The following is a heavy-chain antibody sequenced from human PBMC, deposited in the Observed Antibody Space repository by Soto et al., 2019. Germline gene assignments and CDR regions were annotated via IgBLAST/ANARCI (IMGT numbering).Heavy chain of an antibody. Sequence: QITLMESGPTLVKPTQTLTLTCTFSGFSLSTGGVGVGWIRQPPGKALEWLALIYWDDDKRYSPSLRSRLTITQGASKNQMALTRSXMDPVDTATYYCTHSRCGGDCLQSYSSHYYFGMDVWGQGTTVTVSS. J-gene: IGHJ6*02. D-gene: IGHD2-21*02. CDR2: IYWDDDK. CDR1: GFSLSTGGVG. CDR3: THSRCGGDCLQSYSSHYYFGMDV. V-gene: IGHV2-5*02.